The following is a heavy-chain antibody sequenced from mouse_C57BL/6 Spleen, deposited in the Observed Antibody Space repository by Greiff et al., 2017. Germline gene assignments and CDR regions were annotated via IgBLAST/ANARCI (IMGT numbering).Heavy chain of an antibody. CDR2: IYPSDSET. CDR1: GYTFTSYW. D-gene: IGHD2-2*01. Sequence: QVQLQQPGAELVRPGSSVKLSCKASGYTFTSYWMDWVKQRPGQGLEWIGNIYPSDSETHYNQKFKDKATLTVDKSSSTAYMQLSSLTSEDSAVXYCARWGYDVGAYWGQGTLVTVSA. J-gene: IGHJ3*01. CDR3: ARWGYDVGAY. V-gene: IGHV1-61*01.